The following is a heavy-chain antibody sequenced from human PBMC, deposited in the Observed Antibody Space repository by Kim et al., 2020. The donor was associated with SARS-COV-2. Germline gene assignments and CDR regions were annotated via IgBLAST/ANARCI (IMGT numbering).Heavy chain of an antibody. D-gene: IGHD3-10*01. J-gene: IGHJ4*02. CDR2: ISCSGGTI. V-gene: IGHV3-48*03. CDR3: ARGAVGLDY. Sequence: GGSLRLSCAASGFTFSNYEMNWVRQAPGKGLEWITYISCSGGTIYYAESVMGRFTISRDNAKNSLFLHMDSLRAEDTAVYYCARGAVGLDYWGQGTLVAV. CDR1: GFTFSNYE.